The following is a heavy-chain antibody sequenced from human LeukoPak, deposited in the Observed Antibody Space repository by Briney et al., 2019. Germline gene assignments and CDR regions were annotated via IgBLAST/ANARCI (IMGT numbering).Heavy chain of an antibody. CDR1: GYTFTNYW. D-gene: IGHD6-19*01. J-gene: IGHJ3*02. V-gene: IGHV5-51*01. CDR3: ARQGGAVAGTFNAFDI. Sequence: GESLKISCNGSGYTFTNYWISWVRQMPGKGLEWMGIISPGNSDIRYSPSFQGQVTISADKSISTAYLQWSSLKASDTAMYYCARQGGAVAGTFNAFDIWGQGTMVTVSS. CDR2: ISPGNSDI.